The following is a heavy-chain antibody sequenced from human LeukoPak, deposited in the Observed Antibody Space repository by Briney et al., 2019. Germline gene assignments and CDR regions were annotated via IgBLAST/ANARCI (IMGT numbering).Heavy chain of an antibody. J-gene: IGHJ6*02. V-gene: IGHV5-51*01. Sequence: GESLKISCKGSGYSFTSYWIGWVRQMPGKGLEWMGIIYPGDSDTRYSPSFQGQVTISADKSISTAYLQWSSLKASDTAMYYCARQMLGYGDYYYYYGMDVWGQGTTVTVSS. CDR3: ARQMLGYGDYYYYYGMDV. CDR2: IYPGDSDT. CDR1: GYSFTSYW. D-gene: IGHD4-17*01.